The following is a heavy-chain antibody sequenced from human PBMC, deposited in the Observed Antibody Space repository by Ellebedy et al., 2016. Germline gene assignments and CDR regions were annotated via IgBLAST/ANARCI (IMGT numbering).Heavy chain of an antibody. J-gene: IGHJ5*02. V-gene: IGHV4-31*03. CDR2: IFYSGST. Sequence: LRLSCTVSGDSISSGGYFWSWIRQHPGKGLEWIGYIFYSGSTHYNPSLKSRVTLSVDTSKNQFSLKLSSVTAADTAVYYCARVAGRYRSWFDPWGQGTLVTVSS. CDR1: GDSISSGGYF. CDR3: ARVAGRYRSWFDP. D-gene: IGHD3-9*01.